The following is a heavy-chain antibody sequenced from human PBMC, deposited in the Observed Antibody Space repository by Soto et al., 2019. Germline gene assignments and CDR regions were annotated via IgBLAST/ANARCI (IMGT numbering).Heavy chain of an antibody. J-gene: IGHJ5*02. Sequence: ETLSLTCTVSGGSISSYYWSWMRQPAGKGLEWIGRIYTSGSTNYNPSLKSRVTMSVDTSKNQFSLKLSSVTAADTAVYYCARDNIAAAGHFDPWGQGTLVTVSS. D-gene: IGHD6-13*01. CDR3: ARDNIAAAGHFDP. V-gene: IGHV4-4*07. CDR1: GGSISSYY. CDR2: IYTSGST.